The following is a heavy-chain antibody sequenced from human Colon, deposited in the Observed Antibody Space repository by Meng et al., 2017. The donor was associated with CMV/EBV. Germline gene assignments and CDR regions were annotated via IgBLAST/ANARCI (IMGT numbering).Heavy chain of an antibody. Sequence: ASVKVSCKASGYTFTTYGITWVRQAPGQGLEWVGWISAHNGNAEYAQKFQDRVIMTTDTSTTTVYMELRSLRSDDTAMYYCARFRRMTMIPGSQYNYFGPWGQGTLVTVSS. D-gene: IGHD3-22*01. CDR2: ISAHNGNA. CDR3: ARFRRMTMIPGSQYNYFGP. J-gene: IGHJ5*02. V-gene: IGHV1-18*01. CDR1: GYTFTTYG.